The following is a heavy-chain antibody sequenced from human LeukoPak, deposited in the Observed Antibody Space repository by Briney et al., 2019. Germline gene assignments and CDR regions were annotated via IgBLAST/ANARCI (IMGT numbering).Heavy chain of an antibody. CDR3: ARAPSSEYYDFWSASAYYGMDV. CDR2: IYYSGST. J-gene: IGHJ6*02. CDR1: GGSISSYY. V-gene: IGHV4-59*01. Sequence: SETLSLTCTVSGGSISSYYWSWIRQPPGKGLEWIGYIYYSGSTNYNPSLKSRVTISVDTSKNQFSLKLSSVTAADTAVYYCARAPSSEYYDFWSASAYYGMDVWGQGITVTVSS. D-gene: IGHD3-3*01.